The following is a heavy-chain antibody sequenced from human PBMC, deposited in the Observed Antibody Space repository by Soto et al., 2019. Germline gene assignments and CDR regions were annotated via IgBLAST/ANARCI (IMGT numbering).Heavy chain of an antibody. D-gene: IGHD6-19*01. CDR3: ARDSSGWYAFDI. J-gene: IGHJ3*02. Sequence: SETLSLTCTVSGGSISSGGYYWSWIRQHPGKGLEWIGYIYYSGSTYYNPSLKSRVTISVDTSKNQFSLKLSSVTAADTAVYYCARDSSGWYAFDIWGQGTMVTVSS. CDR2: IYYSGST. V-gene: IGHV4-31*03. CDR1: GGSISSGGYY.